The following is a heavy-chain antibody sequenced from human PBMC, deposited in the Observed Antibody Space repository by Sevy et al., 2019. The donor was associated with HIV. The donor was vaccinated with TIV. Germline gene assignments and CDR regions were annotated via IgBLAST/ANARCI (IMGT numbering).Heavy chain of an antibody. D-gene: IGHD3-3*01. V-gene: IGHV3-30*18. CDR2: ISYDGSNK. J-gene: IGHJ5*02. CDR3: AKDSGGYYDFWSGYFTDGNWFDP. Sequence: GGSLRLSCAASGFTFSSYGMHWVRQAPGKGLEWVAVISYDGSNKYYADSVKGRFTISRDNSKNTLYLQMNSLRAEETAVYYCAKDSGGYYDFWSGYFTDGNWFDPWGQGTLVTVSS. CDR1: GFTFSSYG.